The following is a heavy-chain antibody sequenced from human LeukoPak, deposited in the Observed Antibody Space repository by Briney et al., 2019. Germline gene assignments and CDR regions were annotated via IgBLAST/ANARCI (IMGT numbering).Heavy chain of an antibody. CDR3: ARESTYYESSGQVPFDY. CDR2: ISGSSGII. Sequence: GGSLRLSCAASGFTFNTYTMNWVRQAPGKGLEWVSYISGSSGIIDYADSVRGRFTISRDNAKNSLYLQMNSLRAEDTAVYYCARESTYYESSGQVPFDYWGQGTLVTASS. J-gene: IGHJ4*02. CDR1: GFTFNTYT. D-gene: IGHD3-22*01. V-gene: IGHV3-48*01.